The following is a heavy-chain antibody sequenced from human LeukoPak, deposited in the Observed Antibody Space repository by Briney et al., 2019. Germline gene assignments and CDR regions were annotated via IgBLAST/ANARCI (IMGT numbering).Heavy chain of an antibody. CDR1: GFTFDDYG. D-gene: IGHD3-9*01. V-gene: IGHV3-20*04. CDR3: ARARSTGYYVADY. Sequence: SGGSLRLSCAASGFTFDDYGMSWVRQAPGKGLEWVAGINWNGGSTGYADSVKGRFTISRDNAKNSLYLQMNSLRAEDTALYYCARARSTGYYVADYWGQGTLVTVSS. CDR2: INWNGGST. J-gene: IGHJ4*02.